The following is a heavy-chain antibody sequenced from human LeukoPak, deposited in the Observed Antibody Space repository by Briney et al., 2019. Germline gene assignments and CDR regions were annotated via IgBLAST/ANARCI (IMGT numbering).Heavy chain of an antibody. CDR2: IKQDGNEK. Sequence: GGSLRLSCAPSGFTFSTYWMSWVRQAPGKGLEWVANIKQDGNEKYYVDFVKGRFTISRDNAKNSLYLQMNSLRAEDTAVYYCARDFAEFDIWGQGTMVTVSS. V-gene: IGHV3-7*04. CDR3: ARDFAEFDI. J-gene: IGHJ3*02. CDR1: GFTFSTYW.